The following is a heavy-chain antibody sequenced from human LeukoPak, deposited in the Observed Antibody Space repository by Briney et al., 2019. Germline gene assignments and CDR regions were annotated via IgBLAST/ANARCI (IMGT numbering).Heavy chain of an antibody. CDR3: AKGSYYDSSGSFYFDY. V-gene: IGHV3-23*01. J-gene: IGHJ4*02. CDR2: ISGSGDNT. CDR1: GFTFSSYA. Sequence: GGSLRLSCAASGFTFSSYAMSWVRQAPGKGLEWVSGISGSGDNTYYADSVKGRFTISRDNSKNTLYVQVNSLGTEDTAVYYCAKGSYYDSSGSFYFDYWGQGTLVTVSS. D-gene: IGHD3-22*01.